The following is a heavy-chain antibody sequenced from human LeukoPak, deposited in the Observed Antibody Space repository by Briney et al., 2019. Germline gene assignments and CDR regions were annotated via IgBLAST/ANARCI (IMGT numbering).Heavy chain of an antibody. Sequence: MTSETLSLTCTVSGGSISSYYWSWIRQPPGKGLEWIGYIYYSGSTNYNPSLKSRVTISVDTSKNQFSLKLSSVTAADTAVYYCARRRRIAAAGTDAFDIWGQGTMVTVSS. D-gene: IGHD6-13*01. CDR2: IYYSGST. CDR1: GGSISSYY. CDR3: ARRRRIAAAGTDAFDI. V-gene: IGHV4-59*08. J-gene: IGHJ3*02.